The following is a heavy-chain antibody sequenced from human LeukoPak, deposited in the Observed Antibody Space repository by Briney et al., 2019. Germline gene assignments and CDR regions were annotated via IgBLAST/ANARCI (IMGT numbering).Heavy chain of an antibody. Sequence: ASVRVSSTASGYTFTIYGISWVRQAPGQGLEWMGWISAYNGNTNYAQKLQGRVTMTTDTSTSTAYMELRSLRSDDTAVYYCARDLSSGWYDTDYWGQGTLVTVSS. CDR3: ARDLSSGWYDTDY. V-gene: IGHV1-18*01. J-gene: IGHJ4*02. CDR2: ISAYNGNT. CDR1: GYTFTIYG. D-gene: IGHD6-19*01.